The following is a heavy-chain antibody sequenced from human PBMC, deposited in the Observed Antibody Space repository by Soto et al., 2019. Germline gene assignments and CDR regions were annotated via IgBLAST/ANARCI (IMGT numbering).Heavy chain of an antibody. CDR1: GYRFTSYW. Sequence: EVQLVQSGAEVKKPGESLKISCKASGYRFTSYWIGWVRQMPGRGLEWVGIIYPGDSDTRYSPSFQGQVTISADKSINTAYLQWTSLKASDTAMYFCARQDCSTINCYRLGWFDPWGQGTLVTVSS. V-gene: IGHV5-51*01. J-gene: IGHJ5*02. D-gene: IGHD2-2*01. CDR3: ARQDCSTINCYRLGWFDP. CDR2: IYPGDSDT.